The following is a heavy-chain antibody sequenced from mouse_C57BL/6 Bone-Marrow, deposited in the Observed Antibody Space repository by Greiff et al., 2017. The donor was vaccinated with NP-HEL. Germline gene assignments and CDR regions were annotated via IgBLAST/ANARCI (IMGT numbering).Heavy chain of an antibody. CDR1: GYTFTDYY. V-gene: IGHV1-19*01. Sequence: EVQLQQSGPVLVKPGASVKMSCKASGYTFTDYYMNWVKQSHGKSLEWIGVINPYNGGTSYNQKFKGKATLTVDKSSSTAYMELNSLTSEDSAVYYCARGCFVAWFAYWGQGTLVTVSA. CDR3: ARGCFVAWFAY. CDR2: INPYNGGT. J-gene: IGHJ3*01.